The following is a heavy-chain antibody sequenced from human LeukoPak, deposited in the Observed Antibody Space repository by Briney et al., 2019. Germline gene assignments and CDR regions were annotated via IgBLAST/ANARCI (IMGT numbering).Heavy chain of an antibody. J-gene: IGHJ5*02. Sequence: GGSLRLSCAASGFTFDDYGMSWVRQAPGKGLEWVSGINWNGGSTGYADSVKGRFTISEDSSKNTLYLQMNSLRAEDTAVYYCAKDGFPYSGYDFGERHNWFDPWGQGTLVTVSS. CDR3: AKDGFPYSGYDFGERHNWFDP. CDR2: INWNGGST. V-gene: IGHV3-20*04. D-gene: IGHD5-12*01. CDR1: GFTFDDYG.